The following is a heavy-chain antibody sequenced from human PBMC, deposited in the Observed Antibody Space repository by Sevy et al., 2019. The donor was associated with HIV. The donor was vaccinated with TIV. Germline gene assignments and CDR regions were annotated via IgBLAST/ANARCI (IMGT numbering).Heavy chain of an antibody. CDR3: ARGASPYDFWSGYYTYALDV. D-gene: IGHD3-3*01. CDR1: GGSISSNY. J-gene: IGHJ6*02. Sequence: SETLSLTCTVSGGSISSNYWNWIGQPPGKGLEWIGFIYDSGSTNYNPSLKSRVTILVDTSKNQFSLKLRSVTAADTAVYYCARGASPYDFWSGYYTYALDVWGQGTTVTVSS. V-gene: IGHV4-59*01. CDR2: IYDSGST.